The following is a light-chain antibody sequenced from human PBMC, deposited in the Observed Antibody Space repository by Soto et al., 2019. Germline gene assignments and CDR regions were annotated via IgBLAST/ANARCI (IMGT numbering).Light chain of an antibody. Sequence: QSALTQPASVSGSPGQSITISCTGTSCDVGGYNYVSWYQQHPGKAPIFMIYDVSNRPSGVSYHFSGAKSGNTSSLTISRLLAEDEADYYCSSYTTSNTRQIVFGTGTKLTVL. CDR2: DVS. CDR3: SSYTTSNTRQIV. J-gene: IGLJ1*01. CDR1: SCDVGGYNY. V-gene: IGLV2-14*01.